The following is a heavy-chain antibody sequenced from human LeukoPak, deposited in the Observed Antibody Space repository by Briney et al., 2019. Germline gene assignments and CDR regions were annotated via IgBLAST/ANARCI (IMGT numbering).Heavy chain of an antibody. J-gene: IGHJ3*01. CDR1: GYTFTGYY. CDR2: INPNSGGT. CDR3: ARATHYYDSSGPFEE. V-gene: IGHV1-2*04. D-gene: IGHD3-22*01. Sequence: ASVTVSCTASGYTFTGYYMHWVRQAPGQGLEWMGWINPNSGGTNYAQKFQGWVTMTRDTSISTAYMELSRLRSDDTAVYYCARATHYYDSSGPFEEWGQGTMVTVSS.